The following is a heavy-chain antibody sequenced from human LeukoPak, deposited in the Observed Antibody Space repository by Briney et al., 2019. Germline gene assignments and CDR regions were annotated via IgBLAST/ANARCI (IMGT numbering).Heavy chain of an antibody. CDR3: ARRSLGIVVVKDAFDI. V-gene: IGHV5-51*01. D-gene: IGHD3-22*01. CDR2: IYPGDSDT. J-gene: IGHJ3*02. CDR1: GYSFTSYW. Sequence: GASVKVSCKASGYSFTSYWIGWVRQMPGKGLEWMGIIYPGDSDTRYSPSFQGQVTISADKSISTAYLQWSSLKASDTAMYYCARRSLGIVVVKDAFDIWGQGTMVTVSS.